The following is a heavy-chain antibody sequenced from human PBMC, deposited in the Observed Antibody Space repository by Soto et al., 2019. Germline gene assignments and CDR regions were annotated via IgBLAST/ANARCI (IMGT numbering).Heavy chain of an antibody. V-gene: IGHV4-34*01. J-gene: IGHJ5*02. CDR3: ARHKLAASWAWFDP. CDR1: GGSFSGYY. CDR2: INHSGST. Sequence: SETLSLTCAVYGGSFSGYYWSWIRQPPGKGLEWIGEINHSGSTNYNPSLKSRVTISVDTSKNQFSLKLSSVTAADTAVYYCARHKLAASWAWFDPWGQGTLVTVSS. D-gene: IGHD2-15*01.